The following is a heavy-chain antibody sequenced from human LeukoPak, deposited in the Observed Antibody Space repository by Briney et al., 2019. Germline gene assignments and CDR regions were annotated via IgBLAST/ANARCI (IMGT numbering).Heavy chain of an antibody. J-gene: IGHJ4*02. CDR2: INNDGSNT. Sequence: PGGSLRLSCAVSGFTFITYWMHWVRQAPGKGLVWVSRINNDGSNTNYADSVKGRFTISRDNAKNTLYLQMNSLRAEDTAVYYCARPSVAGPYFDFWGQGTLVTVSS. D-gene: IGHD6-19*01. CDR3: ARPSVAGPYFDF. V-gene: IGHV3-74*01. CDR1: GFTFITYW.